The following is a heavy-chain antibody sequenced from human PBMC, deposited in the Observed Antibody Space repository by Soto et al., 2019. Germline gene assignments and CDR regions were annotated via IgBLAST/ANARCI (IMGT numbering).Heavy chain of an antibody. CDR2: INPSGGST. CDR1: GYTFTTHG. CDR3: ARRREYYGSGSYTDYYYYGMDV. J-gene: IGHJ6*02. D-gene: IGHD3-10*01. Sequence: ASVKVSCKASGYTFTTHGISWVRQAPGQGLEWMGIINPSGGSTSYAQKFQGRVTMTRDTSTSTVYMELSSLRSEDTAVYYCARRREYYGSGSYTDYYYYGMDVWGQGTTVTVSS. V-gene: IGHV1-46*01.